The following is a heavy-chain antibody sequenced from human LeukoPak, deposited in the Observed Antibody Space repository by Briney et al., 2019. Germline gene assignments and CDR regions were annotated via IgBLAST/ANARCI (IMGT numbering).Heavy chain of an antibody. CDR1: GFTFDDYA. J-gene: IGHJ4*02. CDR3: AKGYCSSTSCSIDY. D-gene: IGHD2-2*01. CDR2: ISWNSGSI. Sequence: GGSLRLSCAASGFTFDDYAMHWVRQAPGNGLEWVSGISWNSGSIGYADSVEGRFTISRDNAKNSLYLQMNSLRAEDTALYYCAKGYCSSTSCSIDYWGQGTLVTVSS. V-gene: IGHV3-9*01.